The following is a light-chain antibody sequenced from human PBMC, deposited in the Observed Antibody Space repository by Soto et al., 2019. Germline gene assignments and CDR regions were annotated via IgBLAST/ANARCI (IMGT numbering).Light chain of an antibody. V-gene: IGKV1-5*03. J-gene: IGKJ1*01. CDR3: QHYNSYSVA. CDR1: QTISSG. Sequence: DIQMTQSPSTLSGTVGDRVTITCRASQTISSGLAWYQQKPGKAPKLLIYKASTLKSGVPSRFSGSGSGTEFTLTISSLQPDDFATYYCQHYNSYSVAFGQGTKVELK. CDR2: KAS.